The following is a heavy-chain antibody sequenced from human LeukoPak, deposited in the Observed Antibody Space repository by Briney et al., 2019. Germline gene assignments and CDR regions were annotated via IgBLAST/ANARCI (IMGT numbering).Heavy chain of an antibody. J-gene: IGHJ6*02. CDR2: IRSKAYGGTT. CDR1: GFTFGDHA. V-gene: IGHV3-49*04. D-gene: IGHD5-18*01. CDR3: TRGPIKLWIQKGKDV. Sequence: GGSLRLSCTASGFTFGDHAMSWVRQAPGKGLEWVGFIRSKAYGGTTEYAASVKGRFTISRDDSISVAYLHMYSLKTDDTAFYYRTRGPIKLWIQKGKDVWGQGTTVNVSS.